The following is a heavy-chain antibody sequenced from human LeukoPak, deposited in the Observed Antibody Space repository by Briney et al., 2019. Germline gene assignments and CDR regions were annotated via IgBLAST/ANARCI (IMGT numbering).Heavy chain of an antibody. J-gene: IGHJ4*02. V-gene: IGHV3-15*07. D-gene: IGHD6-19*01. CDR2: IKSKTDGGTT. Sequence: GGSLRLSCAASGFTFSNAWMNWVRQAPGKGLEWVGRIKSKTDGGTTDYAAPVKGRFTISRDDSKNTLYLQMNSLRAEDTAVYYCAREVAGTFVYWGQGTLVTVSS. CDR3: AREVAGTFVY. CDR1: GFTFSNAW.